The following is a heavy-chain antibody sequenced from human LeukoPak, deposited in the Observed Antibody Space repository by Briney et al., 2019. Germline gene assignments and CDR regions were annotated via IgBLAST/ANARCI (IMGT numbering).Heavy chain of an antibody. D-gene: IGHD2-2*01. CDR1: GFTVSSNF. Sequence: GGSLRLSCAASGFTVSSNFMSWVRQAPGKGLECVSVIYSRGGTYYADSVQGRFTISRDASKNTLFLQMNSLRADDTAVYYCATLTSARSTSWTFDYWGQGTLVTVSS. CDR3: ATLTSARSTSWTFDY. J-gene: IGHJ4*02. V-gene: IGHV3-53*01. CDR2: IYSRGGT.